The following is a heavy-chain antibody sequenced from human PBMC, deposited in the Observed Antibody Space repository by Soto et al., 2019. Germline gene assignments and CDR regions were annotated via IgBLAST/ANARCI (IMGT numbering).Heavy chain of an antibody. CDR3: ARHDIVAVPAVFDS. Sequence: SETLSLTCTVSGGSIRNYYWSWIRQPPGKGLEWIGYIYYSGTTNYNPSLKSRVTVSVDTSKNQFSLKLSSVTAADTAVYYCARHDIVAVPAVFDSWGQGTLVTVSS. CDR1: GGSIRNYY. D-gene: IGHD2-2*01. J-gene: IGHJ4*02. CDR2: IYYSGTT. V-gene: IGHV4-59*08.